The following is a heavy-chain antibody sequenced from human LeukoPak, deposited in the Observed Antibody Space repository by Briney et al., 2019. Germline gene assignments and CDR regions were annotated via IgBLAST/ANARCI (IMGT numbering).Heavy chain of an antibody. CDR2: IKPDESEK. V-gene: IGHV3-7*03. Sequence: QTGGYLRLSCAASGFTFSSYWMTWVRQAPGEGLEWVANIKPDESEKYYLDSVKGRFTISRDNAKNSVYLQMNSLRAEDTAVYYCARGRFSFDYWGQGTLVTVSS. CDR1: GFTFSSYW. CDR3: ARGRFSFDY. J-gene: IGHJ4*02.